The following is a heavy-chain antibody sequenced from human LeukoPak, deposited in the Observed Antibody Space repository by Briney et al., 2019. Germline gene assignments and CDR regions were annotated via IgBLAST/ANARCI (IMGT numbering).Heavy chain of an antibody. CDR2: IIPIFGTA. J-gene: IGHJ6*03. Sequence: GASVKVSCKASGGTFSSYAISWVRQAPGQGLEWMGGIIPIFGTANYAQKFQGRVTITADKSTSTAYMELSSLRSEDTAVYYCARGYCSSTSCYWNYYMDVWGKGTTVTVSS. CDR1: GGTFSSYA. V-gene: IGHV1-69*06. CDR3: ARGYCSSTSCYWNYYMDV. D-gene: IGHD2-2*01.